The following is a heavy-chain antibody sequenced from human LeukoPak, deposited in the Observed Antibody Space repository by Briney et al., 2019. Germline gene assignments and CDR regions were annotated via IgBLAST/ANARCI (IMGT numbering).Heavy chain of an antibody. Sequence: ASVKVSCKASGGTFSSYAISWVRQAPGQGLEWMGGIIPIFGTANYAQKFQGRVTITADESTSTAYMELSSLRSEDTAEYYCARAMCGGSCYSGYYYGMDVWGKGTTVTVSS. J-gene: IGHJ6*04. CDR2: IIPIFGTA. V-gene: IGHV1-69*13. CDR1: GGTFSSYA. D-gene: IGHD2-15*01. CDR3: ARAMCGGSCYSGYYYGMDV.